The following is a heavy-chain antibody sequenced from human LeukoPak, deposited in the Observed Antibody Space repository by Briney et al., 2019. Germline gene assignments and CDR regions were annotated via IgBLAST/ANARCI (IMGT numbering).Heavy chain of an antibody. CDR3: ARDFSGALWFGEP. J-gene: IGHJ4*02. Sequence: GGSLRLSCAASGFTFSAYVMHWVRQAPGKGLEWVALISYDGSNKYYADSVKGRFTISRDNSKNTLYLQMNSLRAEDTAVYYCARDFSGALWFGEPRGQGTLVTVSS. V-gene: IGHV3-30*14. CDR2: ISYDGSNK. D-gene: IGHD3-10*01. CDR1: GFTFSAYV.